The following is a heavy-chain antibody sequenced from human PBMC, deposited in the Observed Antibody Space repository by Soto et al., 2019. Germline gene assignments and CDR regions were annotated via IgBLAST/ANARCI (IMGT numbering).Heavy chain of an antibody. CDR1: GGSISSYY. D-gene: IGHD4-17*01. CDR3: ARAYGDYVFDY. J-gene: IGHJ4*02. Sequence: SETLSLTCTVSGGSISSYYWSWIRQPPGKGLEWIGYIYYSGSTNYNPSLKSRVTISVDTSKNQFSLKLSSVTAADTAVYYCARAYGDYVFDYWGQGTLVTRLL. V-gene: IGHV4-59*01. CDR2: IYYSGST.